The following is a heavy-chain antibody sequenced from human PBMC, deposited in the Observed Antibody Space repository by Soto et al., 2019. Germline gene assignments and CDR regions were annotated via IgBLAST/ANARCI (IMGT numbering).Heavy chain of an antibody. CDR1: AFTFSSYS. V-gene: IGHV3-48*01. Sequence: EVQLVESGGGLVQPGGSLRLSCAASAFTFSSYSMNWVRQAPGKGLEWVAFISSGSSTIYHADSVKGRFTISRDNAKNSLYLQMNCLRVEDTAVYYCARVGLYYFDSWGQGTLVTVSS. J-gene: IGHJ4*02. CDR3: ARVGLYYFDS. CDR2: ISSGSSTI.